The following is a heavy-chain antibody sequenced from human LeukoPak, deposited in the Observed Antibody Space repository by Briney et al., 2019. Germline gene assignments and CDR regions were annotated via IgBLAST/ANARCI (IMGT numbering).Heavy chain of an antibody. D-gene: IGHD3-10*01. V-gene: IGHV1-8*01. Sequence: GASVKVSCKASGSTFTNYDINWVRQATGQGLEWIGWMNPRNGNTGYAQKFQGRVTMTRDTSISTAYMELRSLRSEDTAVYYCVRDGEGVAISVNYWFDPWGQGTLVTVSS. CDR2: MNPRNGNT. J-gene: IGHJ5*02. CDR3: VRDGEGVAISVNYWFDP. CDR1: GSTFTNYD.